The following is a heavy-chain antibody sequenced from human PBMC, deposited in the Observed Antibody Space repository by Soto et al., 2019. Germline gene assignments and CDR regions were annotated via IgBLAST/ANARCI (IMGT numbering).Heavy chain of an antibody. V-gene: IGHV3-30*18. CDR1: GFSFSSNA. J-gene: IGHJ4*02. CDR2: ITYDGSNK. CDR3: AKDLWPERGSGSPLDY. Sequence: QVQLVESGGGVVQPGGSLRVSCAASGFSFSSNAMHWVRQAPGKGLERVAGITYDGSNKYYADSVKGRFTVSRDTSKNTLFLQMNSLRVEDTAVYHCAKDLWPERGSGSPLDYWGQGTLVTVSS. D-gene: IGHD6-19*01.